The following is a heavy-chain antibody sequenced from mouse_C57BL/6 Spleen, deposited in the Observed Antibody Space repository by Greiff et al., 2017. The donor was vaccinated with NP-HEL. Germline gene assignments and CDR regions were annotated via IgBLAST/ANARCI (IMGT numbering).Heavy chain of an antibody. CDR1: GYTFTSYG. J-gene: IGHJ2*01. V-gene: IGHV1-81*01. Sequence: VKLQESGAELARPGASVKLSCKASGYTFTSYGISWVKQRTGQGLEWIGEIYPRSGNTYYNEKFKGKATLTADKSSSTAYMELRSLTSEDSAVYFCAREGIYYGYDGDYWGQGTTLTVSS. CDR2: IYPRSGNT. CDR3: AREGIYYGYDGDY. D-gene: IGHD2-2*01.